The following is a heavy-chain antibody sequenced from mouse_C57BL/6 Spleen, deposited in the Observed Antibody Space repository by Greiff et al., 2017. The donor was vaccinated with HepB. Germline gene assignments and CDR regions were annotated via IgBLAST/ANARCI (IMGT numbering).Heavy chain of an antibody. D-gene: IGHD3-3*01. Sequence: EVKLMESEGGLVQPGSSMKLSCTASGFTFSDYYMAWVRQVPEKGLEWVANINYDGSSTYYLDSLKSRFIISRDNAKNILYLQMSSLKSEDTATYYCARVRGLYAMDYWGQGTSVTVSS. V-gene: IGHV5-16*01. CDR2: INYDGSST. CDR3: ARVRGLYAMDY. J-gene: IGHJ4*01. CDR1: GFTFSDYY.